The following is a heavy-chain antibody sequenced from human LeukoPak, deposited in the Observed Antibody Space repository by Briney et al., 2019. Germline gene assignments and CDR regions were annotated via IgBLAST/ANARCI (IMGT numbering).Heavy chain of an antibody. V-gene: IGHV4-59*01. Sequence: SETVSLTCTVSGGSISSYYWSWIRQPPGKGLEWIGYIYYSGSTNYNPSLKSRVTISVDTSKNQFSLKLNSVTAADTAVYYCAREYFSANYFFYYMDVWGTGTTVTVSS. CDR3: AREYFSANYFFYYMDV. CDR1: GGSISSYY. J-gene: IGHJ6*03. D-gene: IGHD3-3*01. CDR2: IYYSGST.